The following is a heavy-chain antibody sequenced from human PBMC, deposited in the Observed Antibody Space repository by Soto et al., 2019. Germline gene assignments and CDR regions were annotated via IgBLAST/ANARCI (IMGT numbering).Heavy chain of an antibody. Sequence: QVQLVQSGAEVKKPGASVKVSCKASGYTFTGYYMHWVRQAPGQGHEWMGWINPNSGGTNYAQKFQGWVTMTRDTSISTAYMELSRLRSDDTAVYYCARDSFCSGGSCYFYFDHWGQGTLVTVSS. CDR2: INPNSGGT. CDR3: ARDSFCSGGSCYFYFDH. V-gene: IGHV1-2*04. CDR1: GYTFTGYY. D-gene: IGHD2-15*01. J-gene: IGHJ4*02.